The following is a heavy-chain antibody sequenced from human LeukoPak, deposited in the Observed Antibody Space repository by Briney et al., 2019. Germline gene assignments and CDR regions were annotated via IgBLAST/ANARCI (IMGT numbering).Heavy chain of an antibody. Sequence: SVTVSYTPSVGTFSSYAISWVRQAPGQGLEWMGGIIPIFGTAKYTQKFQGRVTITADESTSTAYMELSSLRSEDTAVYYCARPSLSSGPYDYWGQGTLVTVSS. J-gene: IGHJ4*02. CDR2: IIPIFGTA. D-gene: IGHD6-19*01. CDR3: ARPSLSSGPYDY. V-gene: IGHV1-69*13. CDR1: VGTFSSYA.